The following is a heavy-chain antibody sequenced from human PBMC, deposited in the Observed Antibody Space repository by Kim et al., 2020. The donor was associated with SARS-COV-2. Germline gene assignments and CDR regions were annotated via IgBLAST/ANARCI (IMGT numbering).Heavy chain of an antibody. D-gene: IGHD3-16*01. J-gene: IGHJ4*02. Sequence: GESLKISCKGSGYNFTNYWISWVRQKPGEGLEWIGRIDSSDSYIKYSPSFQGHVTISADKSISTAYLQWTSLKASDTAMYFCARQRFMTTFGGTAASFDFWGQGPPVTVSS. CDR3: ARQRFMTTFGGTAASFDF. CDR1: GYNFTNYW. CDR2: IDSSDSYI. V-gene: IGHV5-10-1*01.